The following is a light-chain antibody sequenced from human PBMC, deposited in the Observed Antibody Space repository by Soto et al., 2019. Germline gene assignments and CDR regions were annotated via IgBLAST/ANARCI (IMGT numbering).Light chain of an antibody. Sequence: QSALTQPASVSGSPGQSITISGTGTSSDVGGYNYVSWYQQHPGKAPKLMIYDVTNRPSGVSNRFSGSKSGNTASLTISGLQAEDEADYYCSSYRSTSTLCVFGSGTKLTVL. V-gene: IGLV2-14*01. J-gene: IGLJ1*01. CDR2: DVT. CDR1: SSDVGGYNY. CDR3: SSYRSTSTLCV.